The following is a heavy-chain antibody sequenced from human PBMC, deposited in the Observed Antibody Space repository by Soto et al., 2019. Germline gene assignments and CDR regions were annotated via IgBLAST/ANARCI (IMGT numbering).Heavy chain of an antibody. D-gene: IGHD1-26*01. CDR3: ATDFLVGAHRTDPARDV. Sequence: ASVKVSCKVSEYTLTELSMHWVRQAPGKGLEWMGVFDPEDGETIYAQKYQGRVTMTEDTSTDTAYMELSSLRSEDTAVYYCATDFLVGAHRTDPARDVWGQGTRVTVSS. V-gene: IGHV1-24*01. J-gene: IGHJ6*02. CDR1: EYTLTELS. CDR2: FDPEDGET.